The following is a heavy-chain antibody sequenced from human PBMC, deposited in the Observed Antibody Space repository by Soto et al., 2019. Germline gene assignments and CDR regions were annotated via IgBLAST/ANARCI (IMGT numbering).Heavy chain of an antibody. Sequence: GASVKVSCKASGYTFTSYDINWVRQATGQGLEWMGWMNPNSGNTGYAQKFQGRVTMTRNTSISTAYMELSSLRSEDTAVYYCARVRQGYCSGGSCYDRANWFDPWGQGTLVTVSS. V-gene: IGHV1-8*01. CDR3: ARVRQGYCSGGSCYDRANWFDP. CDR1: GYTFTSYD. CDR2: MNPNSGNT. J-gene: IGHJ5*02. D-gene: IGHD2-15*01.